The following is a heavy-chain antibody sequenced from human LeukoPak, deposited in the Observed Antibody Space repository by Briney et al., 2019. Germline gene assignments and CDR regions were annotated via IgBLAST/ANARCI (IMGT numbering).Heavy chain of an antibody. CDR3: TTEYFGGFEY. Sequence: GGSLRLSGVLSTPTKAWMNWVRQAPGKGLEWVGRVKNRGDGMATDYAAPVKGRFIISRDDSKKTVYLQMDSLKTEDTAVYFCTTEYFGGFEYWGQGTLVTVSP. J-gene: IGHJ4*02. CDR1: TPTKAW. V-gene: IGHV3-15*07. CDR2: VKNRGDGMAT. D-gene: IGHD3-16*01.